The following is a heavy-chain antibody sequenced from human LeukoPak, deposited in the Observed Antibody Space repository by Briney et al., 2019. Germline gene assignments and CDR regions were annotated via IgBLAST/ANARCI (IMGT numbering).Heavy chain of an antibody. Sequence: GGSLRLSCAASGFTFSSYSMNWVRQAPGKGLEWVSSISSSSRSYIYYADSVKGRFTISRDNAKNSLYLHMNSLRAEDTALYYCAREPYYDSSGYSPDYWGQGTLVTVSS. CDR3: AREPYYDSSGYSPDY. CDR2: ISSSSRSYI. V-gene: IGHV3-21*01. J-gene: IGHJ4*02. D-gene: IGHD3-22*01. CDR1: GFTFSSYS.